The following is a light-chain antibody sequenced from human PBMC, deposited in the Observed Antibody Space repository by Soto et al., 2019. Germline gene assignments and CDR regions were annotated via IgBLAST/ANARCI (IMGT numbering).Light chain of an antibody. J-gene: IGKJ1*01. CDR3: QHYNSYSEA. CDR2: KAS. CDR1: QTISSW. Sequence: DIQMTQSPSTLSGSVGDRVTITCRASQTISSWLAWYQQKPGKAPKLLIYKASTLKSGVPSRFRGSGSGTEFTLTISSLQPDDFETYYWQHYNSYSEAFGHGTKVDIK. V-gene: IGKV1-5*03.